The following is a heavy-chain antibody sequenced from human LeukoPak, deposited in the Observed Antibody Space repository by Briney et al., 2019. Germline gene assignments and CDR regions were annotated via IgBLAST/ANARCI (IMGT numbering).Heavy chain of an antibody. CDR2: IYTSGST. CDR3: ARVPYYYDSSGYYYFYFDY. V-gene: IGHV4-38-2*02. D-gene: IGHD3-22*01. CDR1: GYSISSGYY. Sequence: SETLSLTCTVSGYSISSGYYWGWIRQPPGKGLEWIGRIYTSGSTNYNPSLKSRVTISVDTSKNQFSLKLSSVTAADTAVYYCARVPYYYDSSGYYYFYFDYWGQGTLVTVSS. J-gene: IGHJ4*02.